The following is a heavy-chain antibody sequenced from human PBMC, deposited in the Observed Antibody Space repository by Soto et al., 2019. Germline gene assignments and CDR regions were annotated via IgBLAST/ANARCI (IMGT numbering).Heavy chain of an antibody. CDR2: MNPNSGNT. CDR3: ASIGSGLPHRDYYYYGMDV. D-gene: IGHD3-16*01. V-gene: IGHV1-8*01. Sequence: QVQLVQSGAEVKKPGASVKVSCKASGYTFTSYDINWVRQATGQGLEWMGWMNPNSGNTGYAQKFQGRVTMTRNTSISTAYMELSSLRSEDTAVYYCASIGSGLPHRDYYYYGMDVWGQGTTVTVSS. J-gene: IGHJ6*02. CDR1: GYTFTSYD.